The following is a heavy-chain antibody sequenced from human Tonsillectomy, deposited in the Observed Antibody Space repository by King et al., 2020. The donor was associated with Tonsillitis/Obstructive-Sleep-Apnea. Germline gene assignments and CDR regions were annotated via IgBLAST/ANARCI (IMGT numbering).Heavy chain of an antibody. CDR3: VRHATDMDNYYYYMDV. J-gene: IGHJ6*03. V-gene: IGHV4-39*01. CDR2: IYYNGDT. D-gene: IGHD3-9*01. CDR1: GGSISSSRYY. Sequence: LQLQESGPGLVKPSETLSLSCFVSGGSISSSRYYWGWIRQPPGKGLEWIGTIYYNGDTYYNPSLKSRVTVSIDTSESQFSLKLTPVTAADTAVYYCVRHATDMDNYYYYMDVWGKGTTVTVSS.